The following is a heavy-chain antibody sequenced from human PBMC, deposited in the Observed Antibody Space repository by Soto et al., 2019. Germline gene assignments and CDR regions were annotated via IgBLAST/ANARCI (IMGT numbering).Heavy chain of an antibody. CDR1: DYTFTRNG. D-gene: IGHD6-19*01. CDR2: ISGYSGST. Sequence: QVQLVQSGAEVKKPGASVKVSCKASDYTFTRNGISWVRQAPGQGLEWMGWISGYSGSTNYAQKFQGRVTMTTDTPTSTDYMELRSLRSGDAAVYYRATFYSTGWPRGHLDNWGQETLVTVSS. J-gene: IGHJ4*02. CDR3: ATFYSTGWPRGHLDN. V-gene: IGHV1-18*01.